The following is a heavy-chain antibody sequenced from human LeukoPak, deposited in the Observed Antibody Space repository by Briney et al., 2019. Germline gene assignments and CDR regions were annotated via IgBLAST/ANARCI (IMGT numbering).Heavy chain of an antibody. CDR3: AASQDVGAYYFDY. J-gene: IGHJ4*02. CDR2: ISGNGDNT. V-gene: IGHV3-23*01. Sequence: PGGSLRLSCAASGFTFSSYAMSWVRQAPGKGLEWVSAISGNGDNTYYADSVKGRFTISRDNSKNTLYLQMNSLRAEDTAVYYCAASQDVGAYYFDYWGQGTLVTVSS. D-gene: IGHD3-16*01. CDR1: GFTFSSYA.